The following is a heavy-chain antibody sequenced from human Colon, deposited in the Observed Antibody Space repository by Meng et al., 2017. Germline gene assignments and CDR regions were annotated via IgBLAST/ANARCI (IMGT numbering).Heavy chain of an antibody. CDR3: ASFPPPGKQWLVTDY. Sequence: GQREESGPGMVKPSGTLSLTCAGAGGAISSSNGWSWVRQPPGKGLEWIGEIYHSGSTNYNPSLKSRVTISVDKSKNQFSLKLSSVTAADTAVYYCASFPPPGKQWLVTDYWGQGTLVTVSS. CDR2: IYHSGST. J-gene: IGHJ4*02. D-gene: IGHD6-19*01. V-gene: IGHV4-4*02. CDR1: GGAISSSNG.